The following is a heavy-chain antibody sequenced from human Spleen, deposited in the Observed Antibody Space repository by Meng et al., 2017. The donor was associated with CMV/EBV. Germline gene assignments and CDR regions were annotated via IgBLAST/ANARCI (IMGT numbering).Heavy chain of an antibody. CDR3: ARDRLSPYYDFWSGSYATIHGVDV. D-gene: IGHD3-3*01. J-gene: IGHJ6*02. Sequence: GESLKISCAASGFTFSSYEMNWVRQAPGKGLEWVSYISSSGSTIYYADSVKGRFTISRDNTKKTLYLQMNTLRAEDTAVYYCARDRLSPYYDFWSGSYATIHGVDVWGQGTTVTVSS. V-gene: IGHV3-48*03. CDR1: GFTFSSYE. CDR2: ISSSGSTI.